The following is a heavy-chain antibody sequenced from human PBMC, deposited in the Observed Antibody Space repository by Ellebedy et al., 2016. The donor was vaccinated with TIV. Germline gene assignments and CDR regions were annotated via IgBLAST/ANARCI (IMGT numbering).Heavy chain of an antibody. V-gene: IGHV3-7*01. CDR3: ARSRYPGARSSFDS. D-gene: IGHD6-6*01. CDR1: GFTFSSYW. Sequence: GESLKISCVASGFTFSSYWMSWVRQAPGRGLEWVANLKQDGREEYYVDSVKGRFTISRDNAKNSLYLQMNSLGVEDTALYHCARSRYPGARSSFDSWGQGTLVTVSS. J-gene: IGHJ4*02. CDR2: LKQDGREE.